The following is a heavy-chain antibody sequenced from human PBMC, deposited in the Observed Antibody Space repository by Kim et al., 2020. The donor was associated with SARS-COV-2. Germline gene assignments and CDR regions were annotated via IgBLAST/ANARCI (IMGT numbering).Heavy chain of an antibody. V-gene: IGHV4-34*01. CDR2: INHSGST. CDR1: GGSFSGYY. Sequence: SETLSLTCAVYGGSFSGYYWSWIRQPPGKGLEWIGEINHSGSTNYNPSLKSRVTISVDTSKNQFSLKLSSVTAADTAVYYCARGGRFLEWSPWAAQNYY. J-gene: IGHJ6*01. CDR3: ARGGRFLEWSPWAAQNYY. D-gene: IGHD3-3*01.